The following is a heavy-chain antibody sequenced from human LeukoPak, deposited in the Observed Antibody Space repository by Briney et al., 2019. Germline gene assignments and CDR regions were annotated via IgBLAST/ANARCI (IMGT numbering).Heavy chain of an antibody. CDR2: ISTSGGFI. Sequence: PGGSLRPSCAASGFTFSTYSFTWVRQAPGKGLEWVSSISTSGGFIYYADSVKGRFTLSRDNAKNSLYLQMNGLRAEDTAVYYCAKGDSGYVGPFDYWGQGSLVTVSS. CDR1: GFTFSTYS. CDR3: AKGDSGYVGPFDY. D-gene: IGHD5-12*01. V-gene: IGHV3-21*01. J-gene: IGHJ4*02.